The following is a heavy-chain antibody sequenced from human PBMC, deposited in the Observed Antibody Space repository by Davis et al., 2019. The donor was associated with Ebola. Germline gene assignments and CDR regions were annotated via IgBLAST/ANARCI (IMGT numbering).Heavy chain of an antibody. V-gene: IGHV1-8*01. Sequence: ASVKVSCKASGYTFTSYDINWVRQATGQGLEWMGWMNPNSGNTGYAQKFQGRVTITRNTSISTAYMELSSLGSEDTAVYYCARGGEVFYYGSGSLIYYYGMDVWGKGTTVTVSS. D-gene: IGHD3-10*01. J-gene: IGHJ6*04. CDR2: MNPNSGNT. CDR3: ARGGEVFYYGSGSLIYYYGMDV. CDR1: GYTFTSYD.